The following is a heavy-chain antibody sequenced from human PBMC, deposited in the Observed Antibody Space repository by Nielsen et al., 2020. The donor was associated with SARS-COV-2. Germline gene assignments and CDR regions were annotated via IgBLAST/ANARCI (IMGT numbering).Heavy chain of an antibody. CDR3: ARDQRYCSGGSCYYGMDV. D-gene: IGHD2-15*01. V-gene: IGHV3-21*01. J-gene: IGHJ6*02. CDR2: ISSSSSYI. CDR1: GFTFSSYS. Sequence: GGSLRLSCAASGFTFSSYSMNWVRQAPGKGLEWVSSISSSSSYIYYADSVKGRFTISRDNAKNSLYLQMNSLRAEDTAVYYCARDQRYCSGGSCYYGMDVWGQGTTVTVSS.